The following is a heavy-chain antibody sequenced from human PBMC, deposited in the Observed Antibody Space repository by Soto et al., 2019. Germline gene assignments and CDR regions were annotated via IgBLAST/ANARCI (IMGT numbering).Heavy chain of an antibody. V-gene: IGHV4-34*01. CDR1: GGSFSGYY. J-gene: IGHJ4*02. CDR2: INHSGST. Sequence: SETLSLTCAVYGGSFSGYYWSWIRQPPGKGLEWIGEINHSGSTNYNPSLKSRVTISVDTSKNQFSLKLSSVTAADTAVYYCARSVAVPGAHIDYWGQGTQVTVSS. CDR3: ARSVAVPGAHIDY. D-gene: IGHD6-19*01.